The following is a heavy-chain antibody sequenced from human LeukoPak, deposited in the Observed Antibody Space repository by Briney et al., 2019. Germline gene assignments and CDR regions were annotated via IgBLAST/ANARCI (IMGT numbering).Heavy chain of an antibody. V-gene: IGHV1-2*02. Sequence: ASVKVSCKASGYTFTGYYMHWVRQAPGQGLEWMGWINPNSGGTNYAQKFQGRVTMTRDTSISTAYMELSRLRSDDTAVYYCAQGTYYDSSGYYYHPAYYYGMDVWGQGTTVTVSS. D-gene: IGHD3-22*01. CDR2: INPNSGGT. CDR3: AQGTYYDSSGYYYHPAYYYGMDV. J-gene: IGHJ6*02. CDR1: GYTFTGYY.